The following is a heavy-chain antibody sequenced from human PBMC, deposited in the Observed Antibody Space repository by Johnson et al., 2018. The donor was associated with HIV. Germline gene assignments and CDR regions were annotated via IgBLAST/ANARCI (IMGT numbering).Heavy chain of an antibody. CDR3: STDAFARTGTAGAFDI. D-gene: IGHD1-7*01. V-gene: IGHV3-23*04. Sequence: VQVVESGGGVVQPGRSLRLSCAASGFTFSSYAMSWVRQAPGKGLEWVSAISGSGGSTYYAASVKGRFTISRDNSKNTLYLQMNSLKTEDTAVYYCSTDAFARTGTAGAFDIWGQGTMVTVSS. J-gene: IGHJ3*02. CDR2: ISGSGGST. CDR1: GFTFSSYA.